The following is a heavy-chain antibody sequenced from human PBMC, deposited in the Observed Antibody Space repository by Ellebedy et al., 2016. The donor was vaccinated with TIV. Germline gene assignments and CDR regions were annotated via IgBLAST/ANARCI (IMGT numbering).Heavy chain of an antibody. J-gene: IGHJ3*02. CDR1: GGSISGYY. CDR2: IYYSGHT. D-gene: IGHD6-6*01. V-gene: IGHV4-59*01. Sequence: MPGGSLRLSCTVSGGSISGYYWSWIRQPPGKGLECIGYIYYSGHTNYNPSLKSRVTISVDTSKNQFSLKLNSVTAADTAVYYCARDLTDSSFDAFDIWGQGTMVTVSS. CDR3: ARDLTDSSFDAFDI.